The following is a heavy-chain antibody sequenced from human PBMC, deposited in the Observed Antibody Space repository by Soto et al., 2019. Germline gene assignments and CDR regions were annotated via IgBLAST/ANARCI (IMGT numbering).Heavy chain of an antibody. D-gene: IGHD5-18*01. J-gene: IGHJ6*01. CDR3: ARTTAMAIYGMDV. V-gene: IGHV1-69*02. Sequence: QVQLVQSGAEVKKPGSSVKVSCKASGGTFSSYTISWVRQAPGQGLEWMGRIIPILGIANYAQKFQGRVTITADKSTSTAYMELSSLRSEDTAVYYCARTTAMAIYGMDVWGQGPKVTVSS. CDR2: IIPILGIA. CDR1: GGTFSSYT.